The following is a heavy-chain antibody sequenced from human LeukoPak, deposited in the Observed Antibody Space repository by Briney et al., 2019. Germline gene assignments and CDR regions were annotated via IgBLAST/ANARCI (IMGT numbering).Heavy chain of an antibody. CDR2: ISSTTYT. D-gene: IGHD6-19*01. CDR1: GFTFSVYS. CDR3: ARDGSGWSRDV. Sequence: PGESLRLSCAASGFTFSVYSMSWIRQAPEKGLEWVSSISSTTYTYYADSVKGRFTISRDNSKNSLYLQMNSLTAEDTALYYCARDGSGWSRDVWGQGTTVTVSS. V-gene: IGHV3-21*01. J-gene: IGHJ6*02.